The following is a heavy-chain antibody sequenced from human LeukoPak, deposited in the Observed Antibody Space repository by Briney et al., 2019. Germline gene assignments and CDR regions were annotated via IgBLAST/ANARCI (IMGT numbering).Heavy chain of an antibody. J-gene: IGHJ1*01. CDR1: GYSFSTHW. V-gene: IGHV1-46*01. Sequence: GASVKVSCKASGYSFSTHWMHWVRQAPGQGLEWMGIINPSGGFTSYAQKLQGRVTVTRDMSTSTVYMELSSLRSEDTAVYYCARDPGGSIAARPEYFQHWGQGTLVTVSS. CDR2: INPSGGFT. CDR3: ARDPGGSIAARPEYFQH. D-gene: IGHD6-6*01.